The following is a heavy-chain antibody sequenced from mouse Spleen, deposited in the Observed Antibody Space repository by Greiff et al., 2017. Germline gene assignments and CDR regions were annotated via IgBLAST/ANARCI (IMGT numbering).Heavy chain of an antibody. D-gene: IGHD2-3*01. J-gene: IGHJ2*01. V-gene: IGHV1-76*01. CDR1: GYTFTDYY. CDR2: IYPGSGNT. Sequence: QVQLQQSGAELVRPGASVKLSCKASGYTFTDYYINWVKQRPGQGLEWIARIYPGSGNTYYNEKFKGKATLTAEKSSSTAYMQLSSLTSEDSAVYFCARPHDGYFDYWGQGTTLTVSS. CDR3: ARPHDGYFDY.